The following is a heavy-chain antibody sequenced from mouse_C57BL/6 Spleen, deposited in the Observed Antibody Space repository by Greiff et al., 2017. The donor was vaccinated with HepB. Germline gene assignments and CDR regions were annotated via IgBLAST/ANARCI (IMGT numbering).Heavy chain of an antibody. V-gene: IGHV1-18*01. CDR3: ARWGKDGYDDWYFDV. Sequence: EVQLQQSGPELVKPGASVKIPCKASGYTFTDYNMDWVKQSHGKSLEWIGDINPNNGGTIYNQKFKGKATLTVDKSSSTAYMELRSLTSEDTAVYYCARWGKDGYDDWYFDVWGTGTTVTVSS. J-gene: IGHJ1*03. CDR2: INPNNGGT. CDR1: GYTFTDYN. D-gene: IGHD2-2*01.